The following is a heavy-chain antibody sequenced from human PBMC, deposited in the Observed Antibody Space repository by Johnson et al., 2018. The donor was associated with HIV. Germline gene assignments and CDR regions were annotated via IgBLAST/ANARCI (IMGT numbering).Heavy chain of an antibody. CDR2: IWYDGSKK. J-gene: IGHJ3*02. D-gene: IGHD1-26*01. Sequence: QVQLVESGGGVVQPGRSLRLSCAASGFTFSTYGMHWVRQAPGKGLEWVAVIWYDGSKKYYVESVQGRFTISRDNSKNTLYLQMNSLRAEDTAVYYCARVRGGRENAFDIWGQGTMVTVSS. CDR3: ARVRGGRENAFDI. CDR1: GFTFSTYG. V-gene: IGHV3-33*01.